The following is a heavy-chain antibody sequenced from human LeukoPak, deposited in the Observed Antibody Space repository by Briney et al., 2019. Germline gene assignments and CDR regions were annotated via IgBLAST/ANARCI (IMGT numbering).Heavy chain of an antibody. J-gene: IGHJ4*02. V-gene: IGHV4-59*01. D-gene: IGHD1-1*01. CDR3: ARDSHLGTADY. CDR2: IYHSGNT. Sequence: GSLRLSCAASGFTFSSYSMNWVRQAPGKGLEWIGSIYHSGNTYYNPSLKSRVTISVDTSKNQFSLKLSSVTAADTAVYYCARDSHLGTADYWGQGTLVTVSS. CDR1: GFTFSSYS.